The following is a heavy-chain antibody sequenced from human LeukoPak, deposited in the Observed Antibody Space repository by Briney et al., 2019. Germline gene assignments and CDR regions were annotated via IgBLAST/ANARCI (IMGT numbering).Heavy chain of an antibody. CDR2: ISSGSVTI. D-gene: IGHD1-14*01. J-gene: IGHJ4*02. CDR3: AKQSAGVD. Sequence: PGGSLRLSCAASGFTFSDYNMNWVRQAPGKGLEWVSYISSGSVTIYYADSVKGRFTISRDNAKNSLYLQMSSLRADDTALYYCAKQSAGVDWGQGTLVTVSS. V-gene: IGHV3-48*01. CDR1: GFTFSDYN.